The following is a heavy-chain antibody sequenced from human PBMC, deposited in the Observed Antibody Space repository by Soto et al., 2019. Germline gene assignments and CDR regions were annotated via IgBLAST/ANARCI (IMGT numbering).Heavy chain of an antibody. V-gene: IGHV4-30-2*01. Sequence: QVQLQESGSGLVRPSQTLVLTCTVSGDSVSRDGFSWSWLRQPPVKGLEWIGYIYHSGATYYNPSLKSRVTTSVDKSKNQFSLRLASVTAADTAVYYCAREMSYYFDSWGHGTLVTVSS. CDR2: IYHSGAT. J-gene: IGHJ4*01. CDR3: AREMSYYFDS. CDR1: GDSVSRDGFS.